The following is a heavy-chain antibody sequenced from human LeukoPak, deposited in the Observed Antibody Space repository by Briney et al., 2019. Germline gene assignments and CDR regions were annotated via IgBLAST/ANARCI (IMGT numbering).Heavy chain of an antibody. D-gene: IGHD1-26*01. CDR1: GGTFSSYA. Sequence: GSSVKVSCKASGGTFSSYAISWVRQAPGQGLEWMGGIIPIFGTANYAQKFQGRVTITADESTSAAYMELSSLRSEDTAVYYCARVSEIVGARYYFDYGGQGTMVTVSS. CDR2: IIPIFGTA. CDR3: ARVSEIVGARYYFDY. J-gene: IGHJ4*02. V-gene: IGHV1-69*01.